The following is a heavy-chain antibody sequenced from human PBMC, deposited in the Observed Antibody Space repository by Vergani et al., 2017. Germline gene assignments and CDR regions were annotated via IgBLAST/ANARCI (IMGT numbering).Heavy chain of an antibody. CDR3: AREACSGGSCQAGGY. Sequence: QVQLQESGPGLVKPSQTLSLTCTVSGGSISSGGYYWSWIRQHPGKGLEWIGYIYYSGSTYYNPSLKSRVTISVDTSKNQFSLKLSSVTAADTAVYYCAREACSGGSCQAGGYWGQGTLVTVSS. CDR1: GGSISSGGYY. J-gene: IGHJ4*02. CDR2: IYYSGST. V-gene: IGHV4-31*03. D-gene: IGHD2-15*01.